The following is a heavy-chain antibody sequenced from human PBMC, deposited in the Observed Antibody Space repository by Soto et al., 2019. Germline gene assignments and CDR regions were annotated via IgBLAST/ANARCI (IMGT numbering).Heavy chain of an antibody. Sequence: SETLSLTCTVSGDSITSNSYFWAWIRQPPGKGLEWIGSIYYSGTTYCNPSLKSRVTISVDRSENQFSLKLSSVTAADTAVYYCARGPSGDKVHYWGQGALVTVSS. V-gene: IGHV4-39*07. J-gene: IGHJ4*02. CDR3: ARGPSGDKVHY. D-gene: IGHD7-27*01. CDR1: GDSITSNSYF. CDR2: IYYSGTT.